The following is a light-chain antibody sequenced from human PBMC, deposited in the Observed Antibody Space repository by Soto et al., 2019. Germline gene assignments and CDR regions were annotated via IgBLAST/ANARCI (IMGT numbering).Light chain of an antibody. V-gene: IGKV3-11*01. CDR2: DAS. Sequence: EIVMPQSPATLSVSPGERATLSCRASQSIRSERLAWYQQKPGQAPRLLIYDASNRATGIPARFSGSGSGTDFTLTIRSLEPEDFAVYYCQQSINWPPITVGQGTRLEIK. CDR1: QSIRSER. CDR3: QQSINWPPIT. J-gene: IGKJ5*01.